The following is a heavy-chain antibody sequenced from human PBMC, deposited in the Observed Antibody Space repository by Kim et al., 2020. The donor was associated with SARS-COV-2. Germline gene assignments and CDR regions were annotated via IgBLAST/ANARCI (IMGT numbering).Heavy chain of an antibody. J-gene: IGHJ4*02. Sequence: GGSLRLSCAASGFTVSSNYMSWVRQAPGKGLEWVSVIYSGGSTYYADSVKGRFTISRDNSKNTLYLQMNSLRAEDTAVYYCARASVWFGEFVFDYWGQGTLVTVSS. D-gene: IGHD3-10*01. CDR3: ARASVWFGEFVFDY. CDR2: IYSGGST. V-gene: IGHV3-53*01. CDR1: GFTVSSNY.